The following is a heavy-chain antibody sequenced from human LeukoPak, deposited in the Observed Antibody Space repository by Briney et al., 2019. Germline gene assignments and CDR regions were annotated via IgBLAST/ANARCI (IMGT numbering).Heavy chain of an antibody. CDR2: INHSGST. J-gene: IGHJ4*02. D-gene: IGHD2-2*01. V-gene: IGHV4-34*01. CDR3: ARYRRSTSCHDY. CDR1: GGSFSGYY. Sequence: PSETLSLTCAVYGGSFSGYYWSWIRQPPGKGLEWIGEINHSGSTIYNPSLESRVTISVDTSKNQFSLKLSSVTAADTAVYYCARYRRSTSCHDYWGQGTLVTVSS.